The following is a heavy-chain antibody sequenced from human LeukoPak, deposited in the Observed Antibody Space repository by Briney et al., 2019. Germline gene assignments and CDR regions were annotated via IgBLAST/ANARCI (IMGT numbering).Heavy chain of an antibody. CDR1: GFTFSSYG. J-gene: IGHJ3*02. CDR3: AKESSTYSSSSEVAFDI. D-gene: IGHD6-6*01. V-gene: IGHV3-23*01. Sequence: PGGTLRLSCAASGFTFSSYGMTWVRQAPGKGLEWVSAISGSGGSTYYADSVKGRFTISRDNSKNTLYLQMNSLRAEDTAVYYCAKESSTYSSSSEVAFDIWGQGTMVTVSS. CDR2: ISGSGGST.